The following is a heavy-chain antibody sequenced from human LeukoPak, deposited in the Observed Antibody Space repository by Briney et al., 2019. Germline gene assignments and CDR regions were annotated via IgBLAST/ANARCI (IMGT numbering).Heavy chain of an antibody. J-gene: IGHJ4*02. Sequence: ASVKVSCKASGYTFTSYAMHWVRQAPGQRLEWMGWINAGNGNTKYSQEFQGRVTITRDTSASTAYMELSSLRSEDTAVYYCARLGSSGYYLGYWGQGTLVTVSS. CDR3: ARLGSSGYYLGY. CDR2: INAGNGNT. CDR1: GYTFTSYA. V-gene: IGHV1-3*03. D-gene: IGHD3-22*01.